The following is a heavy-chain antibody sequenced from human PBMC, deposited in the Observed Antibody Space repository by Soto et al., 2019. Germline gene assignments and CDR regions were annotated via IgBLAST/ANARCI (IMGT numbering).Heavy chain of an antibody. CDR2: IFSNDEK. Sequence: SGPTLVNPTETLTLTCTVSGFSLSNARMGVSWIRQPPGKALEWLAHIFSNDEKSYSTSLKSRLTISKDTSKSQVVLTMTNMDPVDTATYYCARIAHYDFWSGYYMDVWGKGTTVTVSS. D-gene: IGHD3-3*01. J-gene: IGHJ6*03. CDR1: GFSLSNARMG. V-gene: IGHV2-26*01. CDR3: ARIAHYDFWSGYYMDV.